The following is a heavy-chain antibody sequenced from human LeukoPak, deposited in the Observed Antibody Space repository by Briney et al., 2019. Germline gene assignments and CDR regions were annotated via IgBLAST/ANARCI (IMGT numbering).Heavy chain of an antibody. Sequence: PSETLSLTCAVYGGSFSGFYWSWIRQPPGKGLEWIGEINHDGDTNYNPSLKSRVTMSVDTSKNQVSLKVTSVTAADTAVYYCARGPHCSGGSCYSPAFDYWGQGTLVTVSS. V-gene: IGHV4-34*01. CDR3: ARGPHCSGGSCYSPAFDY. CDR1: GGSFSGFY. D-gene: IGHD2-15*01. CDR2: INHDGDT. J-gene: IGHJ4*02.